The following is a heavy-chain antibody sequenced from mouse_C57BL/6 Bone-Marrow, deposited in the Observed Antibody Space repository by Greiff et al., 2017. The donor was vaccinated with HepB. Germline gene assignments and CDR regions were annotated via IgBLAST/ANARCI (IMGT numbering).Heavy chain of an antibody. Sequence: EVQLQQSGPGLVKPSQSLSLTCSVTGYSITSGYYWNWIRQFPGNKLEWMGYISYDGSNNYNPSLKNRISITRDTSKNQFFLKLNSVTTEDTATYYCARGLGGGFAYWGQGTLVTVSA. J-gene: IGHJ3*01. CDR2: ISYDGSN. CDR3: ARGLGGGFAY. D-gene: IGHD4-1*01. V-gene: IGHV3-6*01. CDR1: GYSITSGYY.